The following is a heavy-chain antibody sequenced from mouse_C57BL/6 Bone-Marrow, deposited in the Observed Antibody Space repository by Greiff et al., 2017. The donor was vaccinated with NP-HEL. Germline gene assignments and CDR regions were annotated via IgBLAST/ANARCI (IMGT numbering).Heavy chain of an antibody. D-gene: IGHD1-1*01. CDR2: INYDGSST. V-gene: IGHV5-16*01. CDR1: GFTFSDYY. Sequence: EVKVEESEGGLVQPGSSMKLSCTASGFTFSDYYMAWVRQVPEKGLEWVANINYDGSSTYYLDSLKSRFIISRDNAKNILYLQMSSLKSEDTATYYCAREGSITTRYFDVWGTGTTVTVSS. CDR3: AREGSITTRYFDV. J-gene: IGHJ1*03.